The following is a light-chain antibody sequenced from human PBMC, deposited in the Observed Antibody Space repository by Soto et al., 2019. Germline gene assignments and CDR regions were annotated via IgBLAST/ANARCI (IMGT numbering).Light chain of an antibody. Sequence: QSVLAQPASVSGSPGQSITISCTGTSSNVGPYHLVSWYQHHPGKVPQLIIYETTKRPSGVSNRFSGSKSGNTASLTISGRQAEDEAHYPYCSYTGDYTLMFAGGPKATVL. J-gene: IGLJ3*02. CDR3: CSYTGDYTLM. V-gene: IGLV2-23*01. CDR1: SSNVGPYHL. CDR2: ETT.